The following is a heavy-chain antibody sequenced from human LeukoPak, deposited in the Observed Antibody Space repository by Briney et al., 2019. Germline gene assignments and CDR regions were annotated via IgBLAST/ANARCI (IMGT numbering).Heavy chain of an antibody. CDR3: AISGLGFGEFRGLDY. Sequence: GGSLRLSCAASGFTFRNYGMHWVRQAPGKGLEWVSVIFSSGPTYYADSVKGRFTISRDTSKNALYLQMNSLRAEDTAVYYCAISGLGFGEFRGLDYWGQGTLVTVSS. V-gene: IGHV3-NL1*01. J-gene: IGHJ4*02. D-gene: IGHD3-10*01. CDR2: IFSSGPT. CDR1: GFTFRNYG.